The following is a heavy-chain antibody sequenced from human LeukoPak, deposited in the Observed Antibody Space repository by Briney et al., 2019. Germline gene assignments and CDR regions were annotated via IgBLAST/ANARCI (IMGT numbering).Heavy chain of an antibody. Sequence: SVKVSCKASGGTFSSYAISWVRQAPGQGLEWMGRIIPIFGIANYAQMFQGRVTITADKSTSTAYMELSSLRSEDTAVYYCARSRKSYCSGGSCYWFDYWGQGTLVTVSS. CDR2: IIPIFGIA. CDR1: GGTFSSYA. D-gene: IGHD2-15*01. J-gene: IGHJ4*02. CDR3: ARSRKSYCSGGSCYWFDY. V-gene: IGHV1-69*04.